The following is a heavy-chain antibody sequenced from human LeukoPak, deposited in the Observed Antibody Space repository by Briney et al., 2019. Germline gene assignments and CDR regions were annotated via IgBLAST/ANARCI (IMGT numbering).Heavy chain of an antibody. CDR2: MSGSGGST. Sequence: QPGGSLRLSCAASGFAFSSYNMSWVRQAPGKGLEWVSTMSGSGGSTYYADSVKGRFTVSRDNSKNTLYVQMNSLRAEDTAVYYCAKPLAARRWGDFDYWGQGTLVTVSS. CDR3: AKPLAARRWGDFDY. CDR1: GFAFSSYN. D-gene: IGHD6-6*01. V-gene: IGHV3-23*01. J-gene: IGHJ4*02.